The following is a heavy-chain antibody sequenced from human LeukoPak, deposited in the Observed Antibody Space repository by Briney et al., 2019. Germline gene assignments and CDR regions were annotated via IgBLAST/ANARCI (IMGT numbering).Heavy chain of an antibody. CDR2: ISGSGGST. CDR1: GSTFSSYA. V-gene: IGHV3-23*01. D-gene: IGHD3-10*01. J-gene: IGHJ4*02. Sequence: TGGSLRLSCAASGSTFSSYAMSWVREAPGKGLEWVSAISGSGGSTYYADSVKGRFTISRDNSKNTLYLQMNSLRAEDTAVYYCAKTATRFGGNRIDHWGQGILVIVSP. CDR3: AKTATRFGGNRIDH.